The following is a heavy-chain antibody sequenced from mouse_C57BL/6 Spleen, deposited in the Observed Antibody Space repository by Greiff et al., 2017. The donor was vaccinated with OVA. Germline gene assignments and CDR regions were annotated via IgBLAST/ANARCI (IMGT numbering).Heavy chain of an antibody. J-gene: IGHJ1*03. D-gene: IGHD4-1*01. CDR1: GYSFTDYN. V-gene: IGHV1-39*01. Sequence: VQLKQSGPELVKPGASVMISCKASGYSFTDYNMNWVKQSNGKSLEWIGVINPNYGTTSYNQKFKGKATLTVDQSSSTAYMQLNSLTSEDSAVYYCARKENWDWYFDVWGTGTTVTVSS. CDR3: ARKENWDWYFDV. CDR2: INPNYGTT.